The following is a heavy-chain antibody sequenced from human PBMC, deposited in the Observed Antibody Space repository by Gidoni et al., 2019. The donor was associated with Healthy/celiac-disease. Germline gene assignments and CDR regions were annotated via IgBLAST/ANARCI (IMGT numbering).Heavy chain of an antibody. CDR1: GFTFSDSY. Sequence: QVQLVESGGGLVKPGGSLRLSCAASGFTFSDSYMSWIRQAPGKGLEWVAYISSSRSYTNYADSVKGRFTISRDNAKNSLYLQMNSLRAEDTAVYYCARDLLTYYYGSGSYPDAFDIWGQGTMVTVSS. D-gene: IGHD3-10*01. V-gene: IGHV3-11*05. CDR2: ISSSRSYT. CDR3: ARDLLTYYYGSGSYPDAFDI. J-gene: IGHJ3*02.